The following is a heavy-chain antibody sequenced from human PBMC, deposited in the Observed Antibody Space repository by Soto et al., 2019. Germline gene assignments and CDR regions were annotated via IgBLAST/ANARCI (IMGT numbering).Heavy chain of an antibody. CDR1: GGSFSSYY. V-gene: IGHV4-59*01. Sequence: SETLSLTCTVSGGSFSSYYWSWIRQPPGKGLEWIGYIYYSGSTNYNPSLKSRVTISVDTSKNQFSLKLSSVTAADTAVYYCARDSDYDFWSGYFPCAFDIWGQGTMLTVSS. CDR2: IYYSGST. D-gene: IGHD3-3*01. CDR3: ARDSDYDFWSGYFPCAFDI. J-gene: IGHJ3*02.